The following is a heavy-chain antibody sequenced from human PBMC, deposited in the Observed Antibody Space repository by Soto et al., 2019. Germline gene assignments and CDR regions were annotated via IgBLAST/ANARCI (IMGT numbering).Heavy chain of an antibody. CDR3: TRSSIYDSSGYLFDY. Sequence: SVKVSCKASGGTFSSYAISWVRQAPGQGLEWMGGIIPIFGTANYAQKFQGRVTITADESTSTAYMELSSLRSEDTAVYYCTRSSIYDSSGYLFDYWGQGTPVTVSS. D-gene: IGHD3-22*01. CDR2: IIPIFGTA. CDR1: GGTFSSYA. J-gene: IGHJ4*02. V-gene: IGHV1-69*13.